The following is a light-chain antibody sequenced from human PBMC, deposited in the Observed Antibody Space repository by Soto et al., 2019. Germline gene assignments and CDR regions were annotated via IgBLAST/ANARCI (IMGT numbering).Light chain of an antibody. CDR1: QGIGSW. J-gene: IGKJ4*01. V-gene: IGKV1-12*01. Sequence: DIQMTQSPSSVSASVGDRVTITCRASQGIGSWLAWYQQKPGKAPKLLISAASSLRSGVPTRFSGSGSGTDFTLTIWSLQPEDFATYFCQQGNSFPLAFGGGTKVEIK. CDR3: QQGNSFPLA. CDR2: AAS.